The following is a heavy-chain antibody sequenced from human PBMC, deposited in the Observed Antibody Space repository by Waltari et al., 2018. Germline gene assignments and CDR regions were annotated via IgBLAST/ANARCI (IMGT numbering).Heavy chain of an antibody. J-gene: IGHJ6*02. CDR1: GGTFSSYA. CDR3: ARESIAANSDYYYGMDV. Sequence: QVQLVQSGAEVKKPGSSVTVSCQASGGTFSSYAIRCVRPAPGQGLEWMGGIIPIFGTANYAQKFQGRVTSTADESTSTAYMELSSLRSEDTAVYYCARESIAANSDYYYGMDVWGQGTTVTVSS. CDR2: IIPIFGTA. D-gene: IGHD6-6*01. V-gene: IGHV1-69*01.